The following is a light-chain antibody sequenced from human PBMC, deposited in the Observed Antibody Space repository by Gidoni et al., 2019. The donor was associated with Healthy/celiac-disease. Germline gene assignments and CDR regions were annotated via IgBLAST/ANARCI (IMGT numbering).Light chain of an antibody. J-gene: IGLJ3*02. CDR3: AEWDDSLSGRV. V-gene: IGLV1-47*01. CDR1: SSNIGSNY. CDR2: RNN. Sequence: QSVLTHPPSASGTPGLRVTISSSGSSSNIGSNYVYLYFQLPGTAPKHIIYRNNQRPSGVPDRFSGSKSGTSASLAIRGLRSEDEADYYCAEWDDSLSGRVFGGGTKLTVL.